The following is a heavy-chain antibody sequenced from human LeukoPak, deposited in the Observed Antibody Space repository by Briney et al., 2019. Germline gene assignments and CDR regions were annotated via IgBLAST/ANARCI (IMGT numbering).Heavy chain of an antibody. J-gene: IGHJ3*02. CDR3: AREYQVYMGAFDI. V-gene: IGHV1-69*01. Sequence: GSSVKVSCKASGGTFSSYAISWVRQAPGQGLEWTGGIIPMLGTTSYAQKFQGRLTISADESRTTAYMELSSLRSEDTAVYFCAREYQVYMGAFDIWGQGTMVTVSS. CDR1: GGTFSSYA. D-gene: IGHD2-2*01. CDR2: IIPMLGTT.